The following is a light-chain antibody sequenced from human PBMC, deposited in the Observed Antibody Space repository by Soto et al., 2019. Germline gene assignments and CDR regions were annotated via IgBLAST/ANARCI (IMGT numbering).Light chain of an antibody. CDR1: QGIGND. CDR3: LQHYNFPRT. Sequence: DIQMTQSPSSLSASVGDRVTITCWASQGIGNDLGWYQQKPGKAPRRLIYSTSSLQSGVQSRFSGSGSGTEFTLTISSLQPEDCATYYCLQHYNFPRTFGQGTKVEIK. CDR2: STS. J-gene: IGKJ1*01. V-gene: IGKV1-17*01.